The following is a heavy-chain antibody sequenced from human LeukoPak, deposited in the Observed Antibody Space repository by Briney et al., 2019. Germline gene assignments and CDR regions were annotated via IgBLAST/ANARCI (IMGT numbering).Heavy chain of an antibody. V-gene: IGHV1-18*01. CDR2: ISAYNGNT. J-gene: IGHJ3*02. Sequence: RASVKVSCKASDSTFNSQGFSWVRQAPGQGLEWMGWISAYNGNTRFARKLQDRVSMTTDTSTTTAYMELRSLTSDDTATYYCARDSTLCRGTNCYQNDPFDIWGQGTMVTVSS. CDR1: DSTFNSQG. CDR3: ARDSTLCRGTNCYQNDPFDI. D-gene: IGHD2-2*01.